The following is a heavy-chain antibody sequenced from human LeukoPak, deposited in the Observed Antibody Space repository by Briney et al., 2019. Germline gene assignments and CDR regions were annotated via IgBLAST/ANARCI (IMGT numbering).Heavy chain of an antibody. Sequence: ASVKVSCNASGYTFTSYGINWVRHAPGQGLEWMAWISAYNGNTNYAQKLQGRVTMTTDTSTSTAYMELRSLRSDDTAVYYCARRTPYDILTGYYPLDYWGQGTLVTVSS. CDR2: ISAYNGNT. CDR3: ARRTPYDILTGYYPLDY. D-gene: IGHD3-9*01. J-gene: IGHJ4*02. V-gene: IGHV1-18*01. CDR1: GYTFTSYG.